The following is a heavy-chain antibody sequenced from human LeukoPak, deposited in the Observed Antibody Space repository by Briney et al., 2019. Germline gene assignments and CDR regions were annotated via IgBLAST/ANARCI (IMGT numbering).Heavy chain of an antibody. CDR1: GDSIGSSSHY. V-gene: IGHV4-39*02. J-gene: IGHJ4*02. CDR3: AREYSGSYDY. Sequence: PSETRSLTCTVSGDSIGSSSHYWGWLRQPPGKGLEWIGTIYYSGGTYYNPSLKSRVTMSVDTSKNQFSLKLTSVTAADTSIYYCAREYSGSYDYWGQGTLVTVSS. D-gene: IGHD1-26*01. CDR2: IYYSGGT.